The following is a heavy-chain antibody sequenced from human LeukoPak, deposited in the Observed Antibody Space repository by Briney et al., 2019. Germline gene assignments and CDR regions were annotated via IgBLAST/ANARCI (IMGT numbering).Heavy chain of an antibody. J-gene: IGHJ4*02. CDR3: SRGSYSSGWYRGVYYFDY. CDR2: IYHSGSA. Sequence: SETLSLTCAVSGYSISSGYYWGWIRQPPGKGLEWISNIYHSGSAYSNSALKIRVTISIATSKTPFSLKVYSVTAADTAMYYCSRGSYSSGWYRGVYYFDYWGQGILVTVSS. CDR1: GYSISSGYY. D-gene: IGHD6-19*01. V-gene: IGHV4-38-2*01.